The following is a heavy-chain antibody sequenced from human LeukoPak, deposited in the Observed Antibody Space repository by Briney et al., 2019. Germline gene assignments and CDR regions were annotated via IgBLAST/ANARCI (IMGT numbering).Heavy chain of an antibody. V-gene: IGHV1-46*01. Sequence: ASVKVSCKASGYTFTSYYMHWVRQAPGQGLEWMGIINPSGGSTSYAQKFQGRVTMTRDTSTSTVYMELSSLRSEDTAVYYCARDDSYGSSWYNWFDPWGQGTLVTVSS. CDR2: INPSGGST. J-gene: IGHJ5*02. D-gene: IGHD6-13*01. CDR1: GYTFTSYY. CDR3: ARDDSYGSSWYNWFDP.